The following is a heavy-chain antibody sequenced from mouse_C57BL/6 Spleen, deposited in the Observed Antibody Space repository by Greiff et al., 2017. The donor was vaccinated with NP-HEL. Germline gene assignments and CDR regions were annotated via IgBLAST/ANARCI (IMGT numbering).Heavy chain of an antibody. D-gene: IGHD1-1*01. CDR3: ARGGYYGSSGWFAY. J-gene: IGHJ3*01. Sequence: EVKLQESGPGLVKPSQSLSLPCSVTGYSITSGYYWNWIRQFPGNKLEWMGYISYDGSNNYNPSLKNRISITRDTSKNQFFLKLNSVTTEDTATYYCARGGYYGSSGWFAYWGQGTLVTVSA. CDR1: GYSITSGYY. V-gene: IGHV3-6*01. CDR2: ISYDGSN.